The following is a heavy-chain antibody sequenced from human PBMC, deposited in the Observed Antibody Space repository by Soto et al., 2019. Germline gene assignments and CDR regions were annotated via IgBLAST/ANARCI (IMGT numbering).Heavy chain of an antibody. J-gene: IGHJ4*02. CDR3: TRSYGYTFGGSLDN. V-gene: IGHV1-69*01. CDR2: IITAFGTT. Sequence: QVQLVQSGPEVKKPGSSVKVSCKASGDTFNSYVITWVRQAPGQGLEWLGGIITAFGTTSYAQNFQDRLTITADEAATTDHMALSSLTSDDTAMYYCTRSYGYTFGGSLDNWGQGPLVTVSS. CDR1: GDTFNSYV. D-gene: IGHD5-18*01.